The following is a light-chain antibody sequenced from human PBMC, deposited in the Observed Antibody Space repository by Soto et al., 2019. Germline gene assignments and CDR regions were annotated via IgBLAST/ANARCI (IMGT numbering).Light chain of an antibody. CDR3: GTWDSSLSAGV. V-gene: IGLV1-51*01. J-gene: IGLJ2*01. Sequence: QSALTQPPSVSAAPGQKVTISCSGNSSNIGNNYVSWYQQLPGTAPKLLIYDNTERHSGIPDRFSGSKSGTSATLGITGLQTGDEADYYCGTWDSSLSAGVFGGGTKLTVL. CDR1: SSNIGNNY. CDR2: DNT.